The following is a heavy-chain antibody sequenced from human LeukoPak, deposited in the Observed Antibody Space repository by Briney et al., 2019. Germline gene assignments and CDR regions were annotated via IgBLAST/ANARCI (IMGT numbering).Heavy chain of an antibody. CDR2: MNPNSGNT. J-gene: IGHJ6*04. Sequence: ASVKVSCKASGYTFTSYDINWVRQATGQGLEWMGWMNPNSGNTGYAQKFQGRVTMTEDTSTDTAYMELSSLRSEDTAVYYCASLTVPAASFGVWGKGTTVTVSS. CDR1: GYTFTSYD. D-gene: IGHD2-2*01. CDR3: ASLTVPAASFGV. V-gene: IGHV1-8*01.